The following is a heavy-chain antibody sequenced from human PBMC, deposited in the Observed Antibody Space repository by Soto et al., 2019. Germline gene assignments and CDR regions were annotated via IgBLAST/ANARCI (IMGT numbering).Heavy chain of an antibody. V-gene: IGHV4-59*01. D-gene: IGHD6-6*01. CDR3: ARQLVHYYSGMDV. J-gene: IGHJ6*02. CDR2: IYYSGST. Sequence: SETLSLTCTVSGGSISSYYWSWIRQPPGKGLEWIGYIYYSGSTNYNPSLKSRVTISVDTSKNQFSLKLSSVTAADTAVYYCARQLVHYYSGMDVWGQGTTVTVSS. CDR1: GGSISSYY.